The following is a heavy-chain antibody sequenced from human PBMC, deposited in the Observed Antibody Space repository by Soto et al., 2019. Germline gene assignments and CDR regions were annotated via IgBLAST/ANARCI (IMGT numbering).Heavy chain of an antibody. D-gene: IGHD3-22*01. V-gene: IGHV2-5*01. CDR3: ADSVYDSSVYYVSDAFDI. CDR2: IYLNDDK. Sequence: QITLKESGPTLVKPTQTLTLTCTFSGFSLSTSGVGVGWIRQPPGKALEWLALIYLNDDKRYSPSLKTRLTITKDDSKNHVVLTMTNMDPVDTATYYCADSVYDSSVYYVSDAFDIWGQGTMVTVSS. J-gene: IGHJ3*02. CDR1: GFSLSTSGVG.